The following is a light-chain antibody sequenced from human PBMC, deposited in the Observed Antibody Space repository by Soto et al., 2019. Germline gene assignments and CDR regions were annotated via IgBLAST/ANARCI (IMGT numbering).Light chain of an antibody. Sequence: QSALTQPASVSGSPGQSITISCTGTSSDVGTYNLVSWYQHPPGKAPKLMIYDVTKRPSGVSNRFSGSKSGNTASLTISGLQAEDESDYYCCSYAGSSTVYVFGTGTKVTVL. CDR2: DVT. J-gene: IGLJ1*01. CDR3: CSYAGSSTVYV. V-gene: IGLV2-23*02. CDR1: SSDVGTYNL.